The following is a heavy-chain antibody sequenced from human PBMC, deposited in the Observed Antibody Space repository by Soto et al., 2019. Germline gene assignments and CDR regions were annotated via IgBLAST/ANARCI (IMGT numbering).Heavy chain of an antibody. CDR1: GYTFTSYA. Sequence: ASVKVSCKASGYTFTSYAMHWVRQAPGQRLEWMGWINAGNGNTKYSQKFQGRVTMTRDTSTSTVYMELSSLRSEDTAVYYCARASGYDSSGYPLDYWGQGTLVTVSS. CDR3: ARASGYDSSGYPLDY. D-gene: IGHD3-22*01. J-gene: IGHJ4*02. V-gene: IGHV1-3*01. CDR2: INAGNGNT.